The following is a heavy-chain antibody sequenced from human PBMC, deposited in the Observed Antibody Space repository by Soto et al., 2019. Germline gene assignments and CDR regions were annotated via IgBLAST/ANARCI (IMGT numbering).Heavy chain of an antibody. CDR1: GGSFSGYY. CDR3: ARGYYDFWD. Sequence: QVQLQQWGAGLLKPSETLSLTCAVYGGSFSGYYWSWIRQPPGKGLEWIGYIYYSGSTNYNPSLKSRVTISVDTSKNQFSLKLSSVTAADTAVYYCARGYYDFWDWGQGTLVTVSS. J-gene: IGHJ4*02. CDR2: IYYSGST. D-gene: IGHD3-3*01. V-gene: IGHV4-34*11.